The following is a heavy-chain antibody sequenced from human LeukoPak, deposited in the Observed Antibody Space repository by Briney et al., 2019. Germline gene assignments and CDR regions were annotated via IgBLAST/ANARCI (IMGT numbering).Heavy chain of an antibody. CDR2: IYYSGST. V-gene: IGHV4-39*07. CDR3: ARSATVTTGYFDY. D-gene: IGHD4-17*01. Sequence: SETLSLTCTVSGGSISSRSYYWGWIRQPPGKGLEWIGSIYYSGSTYYNPSLKSRVTISVDTSKNQFSLKLTSVTAAETAVYYCARSATVTTGYFDYWGQGALVTVSS. J-gene: IGHJ4*02. CDR1: GGSISSRSYY.